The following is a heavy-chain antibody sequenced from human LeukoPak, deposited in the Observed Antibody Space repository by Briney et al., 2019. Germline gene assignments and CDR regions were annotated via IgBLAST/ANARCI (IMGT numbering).Heavy chain of an antibody. CDR1: GYSFTTYW. D-gene: IGHD4-4*01. J-gene: IGHJ4*02. V-gene: IGHV5-51*01. CDR2: IYPDDSDT. CDR3: ARARDGYSHFDY. Sequence: GESLKISCKVSGYSFTTYWIGWVRQMPGKGLEWLGIIYPDDSDTRYSPSFQGQVTISADKSISTAYLQWSSLKASDTAMYYCARARDGYSHFDYWGQGTLVTVSS.